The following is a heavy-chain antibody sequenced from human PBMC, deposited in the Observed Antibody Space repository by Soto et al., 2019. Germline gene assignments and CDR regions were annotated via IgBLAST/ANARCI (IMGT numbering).Heavy chain of an antibody. CDR3: ANDRGSREHYSSFGMDA. J-gene: IGHJ6*02. CDR2: ISGSGGST. Sequence: PGGSLRLSCAASGFTFSSYAMSWVRQAPGKGLEWVSAISGSGGSTCYADSVKGRFTISRDNSKNTLYLQMNSLRAEDTAVYYCANDRGSREHYSSFGMDAWCQEDTLPVSS. V-gene: IGHV3-23*01. D-gene: IGHD3-10*01. CDR1: GFTFSSYA.